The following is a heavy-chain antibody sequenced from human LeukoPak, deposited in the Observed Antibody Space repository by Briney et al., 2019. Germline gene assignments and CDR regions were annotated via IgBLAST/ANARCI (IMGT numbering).Heavy chain of an antibody. V-gene: IGHV3-66*01. CDR2: IYSGGST. Sequence: GGSLRLSCAASGFTVSSNYMSWVRQAPGKGLEWVSVIYSGGSTYYADSVKGRFTISRDNSKNTLYLQMNSLRAEDTAVYYCARDRHYYYGMDVWGQRTTVTVSS. CDR1: GFTVSSNY. CDR3: ARDRHYYYGMDV. J-gene: IGHJ6*02.